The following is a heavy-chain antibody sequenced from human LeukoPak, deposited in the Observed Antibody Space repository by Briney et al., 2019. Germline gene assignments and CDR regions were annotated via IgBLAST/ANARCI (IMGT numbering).Heavy chain of an antibody. D-gene: IGHD6-13*01. CDR1: GGSISSSSYY. Sequence: SETLSLTCTVSGGSISSSSYYWGWIRQPPGKGLEWIGSIYYSGSTYYNPSLKSRVTISVDTSKNQFSLKLSSVTAADTAVYYCARQVWGSSWSRRSNEPINWYFDLWGRGTLVTVSS. CDR2: IYYSGST. CDR3: ARQVWGSSWSRRSNEPINWYFDL. J-gene: IGHJ2*01. V-gene: IGHV4-39*01.